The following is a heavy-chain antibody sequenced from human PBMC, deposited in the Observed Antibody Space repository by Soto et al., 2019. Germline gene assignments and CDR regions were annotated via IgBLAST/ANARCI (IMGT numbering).Heavy chain of an antibody. D-gene: IGHD3-3*01. J-gene: IGHJ4*02. CDR1: GFTFSSYG. CDR2: ISYDGSNK. V-gene: IGHV3-30*18. Sequence: GGSLRLSCAASGFTFSSYGMHWVRQAPGKGLEWVAVISYDGSNKYYADSVKGRFTISRDNSKNTLYLQMNSLRAEDTAVYYCAKDGTLLRFLEWLSGSHFDYWGQGTLVTVSS. CDR3: AKDGTLLRFLEWLSGSHFDY.